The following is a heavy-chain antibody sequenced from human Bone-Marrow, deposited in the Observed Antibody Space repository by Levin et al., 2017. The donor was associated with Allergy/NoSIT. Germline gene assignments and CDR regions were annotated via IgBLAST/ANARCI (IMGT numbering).Heavy chain of an antibody. D-gene: IGHD3-16*02. CDR2: IYYGGTT. CDR1: GGSVSSGDYY. V-gene: IGHV4-61*08. J-gene: IGHJ4*02. Sequence: SETLSLTCTVSGGSVSSGDYYWTWIRQPPGTGLEWLGYIYYGGTTHYSPSLKSRVTLSADTSKNHFSLRLRSVTAADTAIYYCARVSLVTTCGGIISYYFDSWGQGALVTVSS. CDR3: ARVSLVTTCGGIISYYFDS.